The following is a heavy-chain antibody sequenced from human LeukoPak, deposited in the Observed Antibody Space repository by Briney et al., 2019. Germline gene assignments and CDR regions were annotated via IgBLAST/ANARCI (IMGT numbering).Heavy chain of an antibody. D-gene: IGHD6-13*01. CDR1: GGTFSSYA. J-gene: IGHJ5*02. CDR2: IIPIFGTA. Sequence: GASVKVSCKASGGTFSSYAISWVRQAPGQGLEWMGGIIPIFGTANYAQKFQGRVTITADESTSTAYMELSSLRSEDTAVYYRARATDSSWPRAHFSPWGQGTLVTVSS. V-gene: IGHV1-69*13. CDR3: ARATDSSWPRAHFSP.